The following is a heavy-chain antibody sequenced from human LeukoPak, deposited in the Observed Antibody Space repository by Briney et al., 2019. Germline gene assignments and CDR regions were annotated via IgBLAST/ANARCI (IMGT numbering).Heavy chain of an antibody. CDR3: ARGIGHYDYVWGSYRQYYFDY. Sequence: SETLSLTRAVCVGSFSGYYWRWIRQPPGKGREGVGEINHRGSTNYNPSLKSQVTIELVTTQDQFSLKLSSVTAADTAVYYCARGIGHYDYVWGSYRQYYFDYWGQGTLVTVSS. CDR1: VGSFSGYY. D-gene: IGHD3-16*02. J-gene: IGHJ4*02. V-gene: IGHV4-34*01. CDR2: INHRGST.